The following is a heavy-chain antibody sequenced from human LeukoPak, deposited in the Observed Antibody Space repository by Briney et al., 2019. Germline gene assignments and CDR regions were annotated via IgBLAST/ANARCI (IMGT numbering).Heavy chain of an antibody. D-gene: IGHD6-19*01. CDR3: ARTIQQWLVRYYMDV. V-gene: IGHV4-34*01. J-gene: IGHJ6*03. Sequence: SETLSLTCAVYGGSFSGYYWSWIRQPPGKGLEWIGEINHSGSTNYNPSLKSRVTISVDTSKNQFSLKLSSVTAADTAVYYCARTIQQWLVRYYMDVWGKGTTVTISS. CDR1: GGSFSGYY. CDR2: INHSGST.